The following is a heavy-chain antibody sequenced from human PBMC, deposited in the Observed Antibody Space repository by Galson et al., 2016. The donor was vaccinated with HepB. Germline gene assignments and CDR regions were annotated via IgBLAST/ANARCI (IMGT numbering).Heavy chain of an antibody. CDR1: GFAFNYFA. CDR2: ISSSGNAV. D-gene: IGHD1-26*01. CDR3: ARKLYGEGADDRAVFDF. J-gene: IGHJ4*02. Sequence: SLRLSCAGSGFAFNYFAINWVRQAPGKGLEWVSAISSSGNAVYYADSVKGRFIISRGNSDNTVFLQMKSLRAEDTAVYYCARKLYGEGADDRAVFDFWGQGTLVTVSS. V-gene: IGHV3-23*01.